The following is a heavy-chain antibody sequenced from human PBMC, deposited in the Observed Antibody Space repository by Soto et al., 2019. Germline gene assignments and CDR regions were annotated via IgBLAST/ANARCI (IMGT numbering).Heavy chain of an antibody. CDR2: IYSGGST. CDR3: ARPYYYDSSGYPRANDAFDI. D-gene: IGHD3-22*01. Sequence: GGSLRLSCAASGFTVSSNYMSWVRQAPGKGLEWVSVIYSGGSTYYADSVKGRFTISRDNSKNTLYLQMNSLRAEDTAVYYCARPYYYDSSGYPRANDAFDIWGQGTMVTVSS. J-gene: IGHJ3*02. CDR1: GFTVSSNY. V-gene: IGHV3-53*01.